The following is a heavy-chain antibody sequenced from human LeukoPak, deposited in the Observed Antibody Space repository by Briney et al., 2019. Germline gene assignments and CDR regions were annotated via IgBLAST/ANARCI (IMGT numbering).Heavy chain of an antibody. CDR2: IYYSGST. D-gene: IGHD6-13*01. CDR1: GGSISSYY. J-gene: IGHJ4*02. CDR3: ARSPAAGTFIFDY. V-gene: IGHV4-59*08. Sequence: SETLSLTCTVSGGSISSYYWSWIRQPPGKGLEWIGYIYYSGSTNYNPSLKSRVTISVDTSKNQFSLKRSSVTAADTAVYYCARSPAAGTFIFDYWGQGTLVTVSS.